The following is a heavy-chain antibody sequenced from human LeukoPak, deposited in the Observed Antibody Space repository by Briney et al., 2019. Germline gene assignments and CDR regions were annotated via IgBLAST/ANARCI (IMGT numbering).Heavy chain of an antibody. CDR2: INSGGTKT. CDR3: ASLDPFDY. CDR1: GFTFRSYE. Sequence: PGGSLRLSCAASGFTFRSYEMHWVRLAPGKGLTWVSRINSGGTKTDNADSVKGRFTISRDNPKNTLFLQMNSLRAEDTAIYYCASLDPFDYWGQGTLVTVSS. V-gene: IGHV3-74*01. J-gene: IGHJ4*02.